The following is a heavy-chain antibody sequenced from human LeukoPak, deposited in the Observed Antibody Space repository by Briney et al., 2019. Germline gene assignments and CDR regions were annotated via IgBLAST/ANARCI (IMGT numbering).Heavy chain of an antibody. V-gene: IGHV3-30*04. Sequence: PGGSLRLSCAASGFTFSNYAMHWVRQAPGKGLEWVAVISYDGSNKYYADSVKGRFTISRDNSQNTLYLQMNSLRAEDTAVYYCARGERDYGDYFSYWGQGTLVTVSS. CDR3: ARGERDYGDYFSY. J-gene: IGHJ4*02. CDR2: ISYDGSNK. D-gene: IGHD4-17*01. CDR1: GFTFSNYA.